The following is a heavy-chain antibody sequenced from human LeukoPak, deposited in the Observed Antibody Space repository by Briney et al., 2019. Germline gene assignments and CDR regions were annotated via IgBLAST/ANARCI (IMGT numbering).Heavy chain of an antibody. D-gene: IGHD6-19*01. Sequence: GGSLRLSCAASGFTFTSSEMNWVRQAPGKGLEWVSYITSSGSNIHYADSVKGRFTISRDNAKNSLYLQMNSLRDEDTAVYYCARDATPQHTSGWVFSDYWGQGILVTVSS. CDR3: ARDATPQHTSGWVFSDY. CDR2: ITSSGSNI. V-gene: IGHV3-48*03. CDR1: GFTFTSSE. J-gene: IGHJ4*02.